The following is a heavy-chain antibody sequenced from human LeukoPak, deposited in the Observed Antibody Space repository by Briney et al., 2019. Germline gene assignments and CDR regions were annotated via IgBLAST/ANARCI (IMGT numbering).Heavy chain of an antibody. CDR1: GFTFSSDR. V-gene: IGHV3-21*01. J-gene: IGHJ5*02. Sequence: GGSLRLSCAASGFTFSSDRINCGPQRPGKGVECGSPISSRRSYIYYAASVTGRFTISRDNAKNSVYINMNSPRAEDTAVYYCAKSGVVAAALERGVANWFARWGPGTRVTVSS. D-gene: IGHD2-15*01. CDR2: ISSRRSYI. CDR3: AKSGVVAAALERGVANWFAR.